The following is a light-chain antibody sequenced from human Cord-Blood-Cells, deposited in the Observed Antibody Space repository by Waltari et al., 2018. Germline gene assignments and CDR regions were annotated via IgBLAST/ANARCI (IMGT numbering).Light chain of an antibody. Sequence: EIVLTQAPGTLSLSPGEIATLSFRASQSVSSSYLAWYQQKPGQAPRLLIYGASSRATGIPDRFSGSGSGTDFTLTISRMAPEDFAVYYCQQYGSSPRTFGQGTKVEIK. CDR3: QQYGSSPRT. J-gene: IGKJ1*01. CDR2: GAS. CDR1: QSVSSSY. V-gene: IGKV3-20*01.